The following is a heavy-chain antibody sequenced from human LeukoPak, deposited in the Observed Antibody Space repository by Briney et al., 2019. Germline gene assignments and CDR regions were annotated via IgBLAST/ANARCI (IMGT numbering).Heavy chain of an antibody. CDR1: GGSFSGYY. CDR2: INHSGST. Sequence: KPSETLSLTCAVYGGSFSGYYWSWIRQPPGKGLEWIGEINHSGSTNYNPSLKSRVTISVDTSKIQFSLKLSSVTAADTAVYYCAMGATYYYYYGMDVWGQGTTVTVSS. J-gene: IGHJ6*02. D-gene: IGHD1-26*01. V-gene: IGHV4-34*01. CDR3: AMGATYYYYYGMDV.